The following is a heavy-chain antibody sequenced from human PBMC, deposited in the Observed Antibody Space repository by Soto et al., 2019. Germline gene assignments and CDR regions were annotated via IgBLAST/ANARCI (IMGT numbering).Heavy chain of an antibody. CDR3: ERDTTVVNHVDAFDI. J-gene: IGHJ3*02. CDR2: ISYDGGNK. V-gene: IGHV3-30-3*01. D-gene: IGHD4-17*01. CDR1: GFTFSSYA. Sequence: QVQLVESGGGVVQPGRSLRLSCAASGFTFSSYAMHWVRQAPGKGLEWVAVISYDGGNKYYADSVKGRFTISRDNSKNTLYLQMNSLRAEDTAVYYCERDTTVVNHVDAFDIWGQGTMVTVSS.